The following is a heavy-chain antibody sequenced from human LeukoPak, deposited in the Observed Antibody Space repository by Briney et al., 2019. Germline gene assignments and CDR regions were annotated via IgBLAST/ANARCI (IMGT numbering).Heavy chain of an antibody. D-gene: IGHD6-19*01. CDR1: GFTFSSYA. V-gene: IGHV3-30-3*01. J-gene: IGHJ4*02. CDR3: ARGSGWHVDY. CDR2: ISYDGSNK. Sequence: GGSLRLSCAASGFTFSSYAMHWVRQAPGKGLEWVAVISYDGSNKYYADSVKGRFTISRDNSKNTVYLQMNSLRGEDTAVYYCARGSGWHVDYWGQGTLVTVSS.